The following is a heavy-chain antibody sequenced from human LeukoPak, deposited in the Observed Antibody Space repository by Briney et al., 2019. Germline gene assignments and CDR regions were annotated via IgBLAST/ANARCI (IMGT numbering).Heavy chain of an antibody. J-gene: IGHJ5*02. CDR3: ARALITMVREINWFDP. CDR1: GGSISSGDYY. CDR2: IYYSGST. D-gene: IGHD3-10*01. V-gene: IGHV4-39*07. Sequence: PSRTLSLTCTVSGGSISSGDYYWSWIRQPPGKGLEWIGSIYYSGSTYYNPSLKSRVTISVDTSKNQFSLKLSSVTAADTAVYYCARALITMVREINWFDPWGQGTLVTVSS.